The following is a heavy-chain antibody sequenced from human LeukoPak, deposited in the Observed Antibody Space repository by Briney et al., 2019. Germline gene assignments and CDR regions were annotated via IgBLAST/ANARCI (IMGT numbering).Heavy chain of an antibody. J-gene: IGHJ3*02. D-gene: IGHD6-19*01. CDR2: ISSTGSHT. Sequence: GGSLRLSCAASGFTFSSYDTIWVRHAPGKGLEWVSSISSTGSHTSHADSVKGRFTISRDNAKNSLYAQMNSLRAKDTAVYYCARGGIAVAVFAFDIWGQGTMVTVSS. V-gene: IGHV3-21*01. CDR1: GFTFSSYD. CDR3: ARGGIAVAVFAFDI.